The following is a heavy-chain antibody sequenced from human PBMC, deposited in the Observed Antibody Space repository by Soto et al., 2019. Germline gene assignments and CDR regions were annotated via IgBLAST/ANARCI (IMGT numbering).Heavy chain of an antibody. D-gene: IGHD3-10*01. CDR1: GGSLSVYS. J-gene: IGHJ5*01. Sequence: QVQLQQWGAGLLKPSETLSLTCAVYGGSLSVYSWSWIRQPPGKGLEWIGDIDHSGSTHYNPSLKSRLIISVDASKRHFYLNLTSVTAADTALYYCARRCRYKTMTMVPAFDFWGQGTLVSVSS. CDR3: ARRCRYKTMTMVPAFDF. V-gene: IGHV4-34*02. CDR2: IDHSGST.